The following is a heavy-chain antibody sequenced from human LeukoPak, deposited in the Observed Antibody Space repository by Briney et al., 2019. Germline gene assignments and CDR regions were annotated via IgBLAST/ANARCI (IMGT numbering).Heavy chain of an antibody. CDR1: GFTFSSYA. J-gene: IGHJ4*02. V-gene: IGHV3-30-3*01. D-gene: IGHD3-10*01. CDR3: AREHYGSGSYKY. Sequence: GGSLRLSCAASGFTFSSYAMHWVRQAPGKGLEWVAVISYDGSNKYYADSVKGRLTISRDNSKNTLYLQMNSLRAEDTAVYYCAREHYGSGSYKYWGQGTLVTVSS. CDR2: ISYDGSNK.